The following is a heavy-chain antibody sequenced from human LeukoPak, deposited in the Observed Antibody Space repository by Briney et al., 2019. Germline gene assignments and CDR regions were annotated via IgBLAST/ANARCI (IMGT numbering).Heavy chain of an antibody. CDR2: IKEDGSEK. Sequence: GSLRLSCAASGFTFSSYWMSWVRQAPGKGLEWVANIKEDGSEKYYVDSVKGRFTISRDNAKNSVYLQMNSLRAEDTAVYYCAKDPIVGATGYWGQGTLVTVSS. V-gene: IGHV3-7*03. CDR1: GFTFSSYW. D-gene: IGHD1-26*01. CDR3: AKDPIVGATGY. J-gene: IGHJ4*02.